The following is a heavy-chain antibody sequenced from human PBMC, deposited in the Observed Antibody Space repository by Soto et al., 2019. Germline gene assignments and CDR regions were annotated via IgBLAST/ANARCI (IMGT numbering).Heavy chain of an antibody. CDR2: TRNKANSYTT. V-gene: IGHV3-72*01. D-gene: IGHD2-2*01. Sequence: EVQLVESGGGLVQPGGSLRLSCAASGFTFSDHYMDWVRQAPGKGLELVGRTRNKANSYTTEYAASVKGRFTISRYDSKYSLYLQMNSLKTEDTAVYYCARVADIVVVPALYYYYYMAVWGKGTTVTVSS. CDR3: ARVADIVVVPALYYYYYMAV. CDR1: GFTFSDHY. J-gene: IGHJ6*03.